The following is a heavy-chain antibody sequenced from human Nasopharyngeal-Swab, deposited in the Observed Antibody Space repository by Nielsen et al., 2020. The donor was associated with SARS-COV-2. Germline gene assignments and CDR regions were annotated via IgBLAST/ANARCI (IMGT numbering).Heavy chain of an antibody. J-gene: IGHJ3*02. V-gene: IGHV7-4-1*02. CDR3: AREEDYDSSGYASDAFDI. Sequence: WVRQAPGQGLEWMGWINTSTGNPTYAQGFTGRFVFSLDTSVSTAYLQISSLKAEDTAVYYCAREEDYDSSGYASDAFDIWGQGTMVTVSS. CDR2: INTSTGNP. D-gene: IGHD3-22*01.